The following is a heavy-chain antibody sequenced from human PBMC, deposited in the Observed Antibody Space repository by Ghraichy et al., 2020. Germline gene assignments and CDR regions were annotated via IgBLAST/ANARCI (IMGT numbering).Heavy chain of an antibody. Sequence: ASVKVSCKVGGYNFCSHGISWLRLAPVQGLEWMGYISAYNGNTNYAQKLQGRVTMTTDTSTSTAYMELRSLRSDDTAVYYCAREGGYYYGSGSYYKEDGYFGMDVWGQGTTVTVSS. CDR1: GYNFCSHG. V-gene: IGHV1-18*04. D-gene: IGHD3-10*01. CDR2: ISAYNGNT. J-gene: IGHJ6*02. CDR3: AREGGYYYGSGSYYKEDGYFGMDV.